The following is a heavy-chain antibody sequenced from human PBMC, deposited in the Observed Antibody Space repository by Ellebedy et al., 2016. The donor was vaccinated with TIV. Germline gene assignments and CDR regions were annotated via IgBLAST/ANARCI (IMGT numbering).Heavy chain of an antibody. V-gene: IGHV1-58*02. D-gene: IGHD3-10*01. CDR1: GFTLTNSA. J-gene: IGHJ4*02. Sequence: AASVKVSCKASGFTLTNSAIQWVRQARGHRPEWIGWIAVGGDKTHYAQKFQARVTMTSDTSISTASMELSSLRSDDTAVYYCARDMNAITMFRGVISHWGQGTLVTVSS. CDR2: IAVGGDKT. CDR3: ARDMNAITMFRGVISH.